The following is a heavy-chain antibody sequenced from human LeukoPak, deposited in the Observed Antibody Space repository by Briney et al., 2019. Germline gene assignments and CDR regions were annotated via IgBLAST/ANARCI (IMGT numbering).Heavy chain of an antibody. D-gene: IGHD1-26*01. CDR3: ARVYSGSYLFDY. CDR1: GFTFSSYT. J-gene: IGHJ4*02. V-gene: IGHV3-30-3*01. Sequence: GRSLKLSCAASGFTFSSYTIHWVRQAPGKGLEWVAIISYDGSNKYSADSVKGRFTISRDNSKNTLYLQMNSLRAEDTAVYYCARVYSGSYLFDYWGQGTLVTVSS. CDR2: ISYDGSNK.